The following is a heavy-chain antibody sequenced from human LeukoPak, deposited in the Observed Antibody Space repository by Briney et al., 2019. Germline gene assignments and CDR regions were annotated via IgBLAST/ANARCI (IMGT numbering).Heavy chain of an antibody. CDR1: GYTFTSYY. CDR2: INPSGGST. V-gene: IGHV1-46*01. J-gene: IGHJ3*02. D-gene: IGHD2-15*01. Sequence: ASVKVSCKASGYTFTSYYMHWVRQAPGQGLEWMGIINPSGGSTSYAQKFQGRVTMTRDTSTNTVYMELSSLRSEDTAVYYCARWGYCSGGSCSSNGAFDIWGRGTMVTVSS. CDR3: ARWGYCSGGSCSSNGAFDI.